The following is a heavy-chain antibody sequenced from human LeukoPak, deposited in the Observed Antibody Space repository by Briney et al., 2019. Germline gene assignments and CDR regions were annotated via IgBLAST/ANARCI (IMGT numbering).Heavy chain of an antibody. V-gene: IGHV4-59*08. CDR2: IYYSGST. D-gene: IGHD2-15*01. CDR1: GGSISSYY. J-gene: IGHJ4*02. Sequence: SETLSLTCTVSGGSISSYYWSWIRQPPGKGLEWIGYIYYSGSTNYNPSLKSRVTISVDTSKNQFSLKLSSVTAADTAVYYCARLGERYCSGGSCSYYFDYWGQGTLVTVSS. CDR3: ARLGERYCSGGSCSYYFDY.